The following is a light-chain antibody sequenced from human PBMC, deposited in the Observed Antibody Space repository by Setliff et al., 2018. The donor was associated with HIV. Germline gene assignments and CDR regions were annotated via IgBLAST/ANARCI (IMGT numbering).Light chain of an antibody. Sequence: AIQLTQSPPSLSASVRDRVTITCRASQGISSALAWYQQKPGKAPKLLIYDASSLESGVPSRFSGSGSGTDFTLTISSLQPEDFATYYCQQFNNYPITFGQGTRLEIK. CDR2: DAS. CDR3: QQFNNYPIT. CDR1: QGISSA. J-gene: IGKJ5*01. V-gene: IGKV1D-13*01.